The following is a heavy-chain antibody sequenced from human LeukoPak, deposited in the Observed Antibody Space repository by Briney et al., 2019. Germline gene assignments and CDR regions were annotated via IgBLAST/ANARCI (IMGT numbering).Heavy chain of an antibody. Sequence: ASVKLSCKASGYTFTGYYMHWVRQAPGQGLEWMGWINPNSGGTNYAQKFQGRVTMTRDTSISTAYMELSRLRSDATAVYYCASAIGWCRPEGYFQHWGQGTLVTVSS. CDR3: ASAIGWCRPEGYFQH. CDR2: INPNSGGT. J-gene: IGHJ1*01. V-gene: IGHV1-2*02. CDR1: GYTFTGYY. D-gene: IGHD6-19*01.